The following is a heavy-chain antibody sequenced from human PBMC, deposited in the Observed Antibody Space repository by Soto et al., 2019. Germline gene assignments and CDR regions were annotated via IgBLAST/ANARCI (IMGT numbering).Heavy chain of an antibody. Sequence: QVQLVQSGAEVRQPASSVKVSCKTSGGTFSSYAISWVRQAPGQGLEWMGGIVPIVDTSTYAQKFEGRVTXXAXXRTSTVYMELSILRSDDTAVYYCVRVVAITVSPDNWGQGTLVSVSS. V-gene: IGHV1-69*12. D-gene: IGHD2-15*01. CDR2: IVPIVDTS. CDR3: VRVVAITVSPDN. J-gene: IGHJ4*02. CDR1: GGTFSSYA.